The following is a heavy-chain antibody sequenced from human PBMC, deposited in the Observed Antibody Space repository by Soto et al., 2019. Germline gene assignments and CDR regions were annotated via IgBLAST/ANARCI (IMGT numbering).Heavy chain of an antibody. CDR1: YGSIGSLSCC. D-gene: IGHD6-6*01. V-gene: IGHV4-39*01. Sequence: SETLSGPSTVSYGSIGSLSCCRHFIVNPTHRGXDWIGSISYTGPTYHNPSLKSRVTISVDTSKNQFSLNLSSVTAADTAVFYCARRPLIPARLRHDYQNNYCDFWGQGTRVTVSS. CDR2: ISYTGPT. CDR3: ARRPLIPARLRHDYQNNYCDF. J-gene: IGHJ4*02.